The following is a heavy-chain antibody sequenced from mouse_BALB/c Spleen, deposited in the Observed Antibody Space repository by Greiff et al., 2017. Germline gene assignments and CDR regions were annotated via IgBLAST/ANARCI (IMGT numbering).Heavy chain of an antibody. CDR1: GYTFTDYN. Sequence: EVQLQQSGPELVKPGASVKIPCKASGYTFTDYNMDWVKQSHGKSLEWIGDINPNNGGTIYNQKFKGKATLTVDKSSSTAYMELRSLTSEDTAVYYCARWNYYRYDGGYAMDYWGQGTSVTVSS. V-gene: IGHV1-18*01. J-gene: IGHJ4*01. CDR2: INPNNGGT. D-gene: IGHD2-14*01. CDR3: ARWNYYRYDGGYAMDY.